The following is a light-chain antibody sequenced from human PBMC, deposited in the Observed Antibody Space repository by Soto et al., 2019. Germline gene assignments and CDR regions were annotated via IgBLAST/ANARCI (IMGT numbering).Light chain of an antibody. Sequence: QSVLTQPPSASGTPGQRVTISCSGSSSNIGSNTVNWYQQLPAAAPKLLIYSNSQRPSGVPDRFSGSKSGTSASLAISGLQSEDEADYYCGAWDDSLNGYVFGTGTKLTVL. CDR3: GAWDDSLNGYV. CDR2: SNS. J-gene: IGLJ1*01. V-gene: IGLV1-44*01. CDR1: SSNIGSNT.